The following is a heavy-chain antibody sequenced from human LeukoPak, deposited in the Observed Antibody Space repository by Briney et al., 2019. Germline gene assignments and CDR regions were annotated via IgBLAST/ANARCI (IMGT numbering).Heavy chain of an antibody. D-gene: IGHD6-13*01. V-gene: IGHV3-30*18. CDR3: AKDRETTASGTFDY. CDR1: GFTFNNYG. J-gene: IGHJ4*02. CDR2: ISDDGRNK. Sequence: GGSLRLSCAASGFTFNNYGMHYVRQAPGKGLEWVAAISDDGRNKNYADSVKGRFTISRDNSNNTLYLQMNSLRAEDTGVYYCAKDRETTASGTFDYWGQGTLVTVSS.